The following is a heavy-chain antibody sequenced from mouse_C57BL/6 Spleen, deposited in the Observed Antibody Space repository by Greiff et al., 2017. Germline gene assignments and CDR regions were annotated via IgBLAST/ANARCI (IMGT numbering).Heavy chain of an antibody. Sequence: QVHVKQPGAELVMPGASVKLSCKASGYTFTSYWMHWVKQRPGQGLEWIGEIDPSDSYTNYNQKFKGKSTLTVDKSSSTAYMQLSSLTSEDSAVYYCAKGYYYGSSLHAMDYWGQGTSVTVSS. D-gene: IGHD1-1*01. V-gene: IGHV1-69*01. CDR1: GYTFTSYW. CDR3: AKGYYYGSSLHAMDY. CDR2: IDPSDSYT. J-gene: IGHJ4*01.